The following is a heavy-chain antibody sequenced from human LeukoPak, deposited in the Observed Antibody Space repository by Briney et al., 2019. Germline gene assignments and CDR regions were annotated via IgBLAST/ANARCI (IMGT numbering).Heavy chain of an antibody. J-gene: IGHJ4*02. Sequence: GGSMRLSCAASGFTFDDYAMHWVRQAPGKGLEWVSLISGDGGSTYYADSVKGRFTISRDNSKNSLYLQMNSLRTEDTALYCCAKDIGRFLEWLSLDYWGQGTLVTVSS. CDR3: AKDIGRFLEWLSLDY. CDR1: GFTFDDYA. V-gene: IGHV3-43*02. D-gene: IGHD3-3*01. CDR2: ISGDGGST.